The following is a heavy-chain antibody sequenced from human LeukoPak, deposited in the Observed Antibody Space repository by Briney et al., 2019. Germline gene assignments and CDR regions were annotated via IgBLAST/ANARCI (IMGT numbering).Heavy chain of an antibody. V-gene: IGHV3-23*01. CDR2: ISGSDGAT. J-gene: IGHJ6*03. CDR3: AKAHAGYCTNTACYYYMDV. D-gene: IGHD2-8*01. Sequence: GGSLRLSCAASGFTFSSFSMNWVRQAPGKGLEWVSAISGSDGATYYADSVKGRFTVSRDNSKNTLYLQMKSLGAEDTAVYYCAKAHAGYCTNTACYYYMDVWGKGTTVTVSS. CDR1: GFTFSSFS.